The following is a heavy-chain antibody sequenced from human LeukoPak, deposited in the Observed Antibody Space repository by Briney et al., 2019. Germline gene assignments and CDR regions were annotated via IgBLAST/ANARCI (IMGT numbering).Heavy chain of an antibody. D-gene: IGHD4-23*01. Sequence: GGPLRLSCAASGFTFSSYSMNSVRQAPGKGLEWVAYISRSSSPIYYADFVKGRFTISRDNAKSSLYLEMNSLTAEDTAVYYCARKLLRADYYTIDVWGKGTTVTVSS. V-gene: IGHV3-48*01. CDR2: ISRSSSPI. CDR3: ARKLLRADYYTIDV. CDR1: GFTFSSYS. J-gene: IGHJ6*03.